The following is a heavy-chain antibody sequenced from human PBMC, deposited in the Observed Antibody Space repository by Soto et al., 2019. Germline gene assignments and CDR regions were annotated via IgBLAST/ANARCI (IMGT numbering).Heavy chain of an antibody. V-gene: IGHV3-23*01. Sequence: EVQLLESGGGLVQPGGSLRLSCAASGFTFSSYAMSWVRQVPGKGLEWVSAISGSGGSTYYADSVKGRFTISRDNSKNTLYLQMNSLRAEDTAVYYCAKIPHSSSWYLDAFDIWGQGTMVTVSS. CDR3: AKIPHSSSWYLDAFDI. CDR2: ISGSGGST. CDR1: GFTFSSYA. J-gene: IGHJ3*02. D-gene: IGHD6-13*01.